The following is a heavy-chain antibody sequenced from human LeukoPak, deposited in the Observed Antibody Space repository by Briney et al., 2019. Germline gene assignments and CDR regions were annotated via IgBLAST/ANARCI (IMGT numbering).Heavy chain of an antibody. CDR1: GFIFRDHY. J-gene: IGHJ4*02. V-gene: IGHV3-48*01. Sequence: GGSLRLSCVASGFIFRDHYIDWVRQAPGRGLEWVSYISGSSRPIYYADSVKGRFTISRDNAKNSLYLQMNSLRPEDTAVYYCARDYSYGFLNWGQGTLVTVSS. D-gene: IGHD5-18*01. CDR2: ISGSSRPI. CDR3: ARDYSYGFLN.